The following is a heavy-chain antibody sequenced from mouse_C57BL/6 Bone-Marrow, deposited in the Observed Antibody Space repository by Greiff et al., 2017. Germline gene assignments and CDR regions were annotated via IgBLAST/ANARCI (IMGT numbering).Heavy chain of an antibody. CDR1: GFNIKDDY. D-gene: IGHD1-1*01. V-gene: IGHV14-4*01. CDR2: IDPENGDT. J-gene: IGHJ4*01. CDR3: TTVYYYGSSPYYAMDY. Sequence: EVQLQQSGAELVRPGASVKLSCTASGFNIKDDYMHWVKQRPEQGLEWIGWIDPENGDTEYGSKFQGKATITADTSSNTAYLQLSSLTSEDTAVYYCTTVYYYGSSPYYAMDYWGQGTSVTVSS.